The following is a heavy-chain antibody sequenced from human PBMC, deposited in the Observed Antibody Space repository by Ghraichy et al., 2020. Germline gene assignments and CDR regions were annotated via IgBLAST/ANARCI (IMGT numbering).Heavy chain of an antibody. CDR1: GFTFSSYW. Sequence: GGSLRLSCAASGFTFSSYWMSWVRQAPGKGLEWVANIKQDGSEKYYVDSVKGRFTISRDNAKNSLYLQMNSLRAEDTAVYYCARDEASSVLNYYYYYYMDVWGKGTTVTVSS. V-gene: IGHV3-7*01. J-gene: IGHJ6*03. D-gene: IGHD1-26*01. CDR3: ARDEASSVLNYYYYYYMDV. CDR2: IKQDGSEK.